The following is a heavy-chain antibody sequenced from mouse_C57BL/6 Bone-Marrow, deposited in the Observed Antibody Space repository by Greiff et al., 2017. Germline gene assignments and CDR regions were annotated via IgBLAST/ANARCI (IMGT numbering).Heavy chain of an antibody. D-gene: IGHD1-1*01. CDR3: ARLEFDGSSGDWYFDV. CDR2: INPSNGGT. V-gene: IGHV1-53*01. Sequence: VKLQQPGTELVKPGASVKLSCKASGYTFTSYWMHWVKQRPGQGLEWIGNINPSNGGTNYNEKFKGKATLTVDTSSSTAYMELHSLTSEDSAVYFSARLEFDGSSGDWYFDVWGTGTTVTVSS. J-gene: IGHJ1*03. CDR1: GYTFTSYW.